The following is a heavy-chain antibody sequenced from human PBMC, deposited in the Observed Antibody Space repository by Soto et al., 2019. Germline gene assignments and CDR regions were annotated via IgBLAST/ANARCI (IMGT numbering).Heavy chain of an antibody. CDR2: ISYDGSNQ. V-gene: IGHV3-30*18. CDR3: AKDQRMITFGDPLYGMDV. J-gene: IGHJ6*02. CDR1: GFTFNNYG. D-gene: IGHD3-16*01. Sequence: QVQLVESGGGVVQPGKSLRLSCAASGFTFNNYGMHWVRQAPGKGLEWVAIISYDGSNQYYAGPVKGRFTISRDYSKKMLYLQMDSLRTEDTAVYYCAKDQRMITFGDPLYGMDVWGQGTTVTVSS.